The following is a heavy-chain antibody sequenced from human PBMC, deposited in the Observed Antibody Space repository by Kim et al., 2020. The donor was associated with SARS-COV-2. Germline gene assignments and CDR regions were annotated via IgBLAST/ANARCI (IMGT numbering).Heavy chain of an antibody. CDR3: AKDLGYCSGGSCYTSQKYYYYYYGMDV. D-gene: IGHD2-15*01. CDR1: GFTFSSYG. CDR2: ISYDGSNK. J-gene: IGHJ6*02. V-gene: IGHV3-30*18. Sequence: GGSLRLSCAASGFTFSSYGMHWVRQAPGKGLEWVAVISYDGSNKYYADSVKGRFTISRDNSKNTLYLQMNSLRAEDTAVYYCAKDLGYCSGGSCYTSQKYYYYYYGMDVWGQGTTVTVSS.